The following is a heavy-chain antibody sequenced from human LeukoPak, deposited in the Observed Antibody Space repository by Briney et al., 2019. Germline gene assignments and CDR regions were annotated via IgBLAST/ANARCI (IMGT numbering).Heavy chain of an antibody. Sequence: ASVKVSCKASGYIFTSYFLYWVRQAPGQGLEWMGLINPSGGSTNYAQKFQGRVTMTRDTSTSTVYMELSSLRSEDTAVYYCARGPRVTMIRGGQWHSYMDVWGKGTTVTISS. D-gene: IGHD3-10*01. CDR2: INPSGGST. CDR3: ARGPRVTMIRGGQWHSYMDV. CDR1: GYIFTSYF. J-gene: IGHJ6*03. V-gene: IGHV1-46*01.